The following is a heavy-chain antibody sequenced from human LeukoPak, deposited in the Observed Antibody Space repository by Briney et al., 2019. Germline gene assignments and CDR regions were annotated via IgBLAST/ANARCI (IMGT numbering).Heavy chain of an antibody. Sequence: SETLSLICTVSVGFTRVFYWNWLRHFPGEGLGWLGYMYYSGTRNCNPSVKRRVHISIDTSKNQFSLNMRSVTAADTAVYNCARGTPKTARWGMITFGAYFDLWGQVTLVAVSS. D-gene: IGHD3-16*01. J-gene: IGHJ4*02. CDR2: MYYSGTR. CDR3: ARGTPKTARWGMITFGAYFDL. CDR1: VGFTRVFY. V-gene: IGHV4-59*01.